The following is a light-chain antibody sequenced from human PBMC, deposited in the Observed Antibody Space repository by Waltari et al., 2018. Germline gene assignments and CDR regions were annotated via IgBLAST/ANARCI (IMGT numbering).Light chain of an antibody. V-gene: IGKV1-5*03. CDR1: QSLISW. Sequence: DIQMTQSPSTLSASVGDRVTITCRASQSLISWLAWYQKKPGKAPKLLIYKASTLESGVPSRVSGSGSGTEFTLTISSLQPDDFATYYCQQYNSYPLTFGGGTKVEIK. CDR2: KAS. J-gene: IGKJ4*01. CDR3: QQYNSYPLT.